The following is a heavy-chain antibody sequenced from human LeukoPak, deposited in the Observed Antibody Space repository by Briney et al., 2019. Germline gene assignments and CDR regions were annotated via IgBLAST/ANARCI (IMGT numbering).Heavy chain of an antibody. CDR2: IYYSGST. CDR3: ARGGYSSGWYYFDY. V-gene: IGHV4-59*01. J-gene: IGHJ4*02. Sequence: SETLSLTCTASGGSISSYYWSWIRQPPGKGLEWIGYIYYSGSTNYNPSLKSRVTISVDTSKNQFSLKLSSVTAADTAVYYCARGGYSSGWYYFDYWGQGTLVTVSS. D-gene: IGHD6-19*01. CDR1: GGSISSYY.